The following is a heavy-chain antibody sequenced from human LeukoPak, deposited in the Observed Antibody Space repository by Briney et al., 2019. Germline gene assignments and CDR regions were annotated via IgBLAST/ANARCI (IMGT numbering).Heavy chain of an antibody. CDR1: GFTFSSYS. CDR3: ARDFLKMGHCSGGSCSHDY. V-gene: IGHV3-21*01. CDR2: ISSSSSYI. Sequence: PGGSLRLSCAASGFTFSSYSMNWVRQAPGKGLEWVSSISSSSSYIYYADSVKGRFTISRDNAKNSLYLQMNSLRAEDTAVYYCARDFLKMGHCSGGSCSHDYWGQGTLVTVSS. D-gene: IGHD2-15*01. J-gene: IGHJ4*02.